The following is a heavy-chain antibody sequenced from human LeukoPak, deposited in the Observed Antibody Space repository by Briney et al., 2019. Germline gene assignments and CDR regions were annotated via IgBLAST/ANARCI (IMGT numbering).Heavy chain of an antibody. CDR2: INPNSGGT. Sequence: ASVTVSCKASGYTFTGYYIHWVRQAPGQGLEWMGWINPNSGGTNYIQKFQGRVAMTRDTSISTAYMELSRLRSGDTAVYYCARGGDYYDSSGYYDDAFDIWGQGTMVTVSS. CDR3: ARGGDYYDSSGYYDDAFDI. CDR1: GYTFTGYY. J-gene: IGHJ3*02. V-gene: IGHV1-2*02. D-gene: IGHD3-22*01.